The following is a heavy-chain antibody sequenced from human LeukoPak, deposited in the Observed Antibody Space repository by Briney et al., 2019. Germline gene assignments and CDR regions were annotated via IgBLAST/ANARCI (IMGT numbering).Heavy chain of an antibody. D-gene: IGHD5-18*01. J-gene: IGHJ4*02. V-gene: IGHV3-21*04. Sequence: GGSLRLSCAASGFTFSSYSMNWVRQAPGKGLEWVSSISSSSSYIYYADSVKGRFTISRDNAKNSLYLQMNSLRTEDTAFYYCARAGGYSYGYDWGQGTLVTVSS. CDR1: GFTFSSYS. CDR2: ISSSSSYI. CDR3: ARAGGYSYGYD.